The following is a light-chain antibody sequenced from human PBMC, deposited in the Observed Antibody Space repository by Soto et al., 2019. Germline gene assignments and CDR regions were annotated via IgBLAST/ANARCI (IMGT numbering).Light chain of an antibody. V-gene: IGKV1-5*02. CDR2: EAS. Sequence: DIQMTQSPSTLSASLGDRVTIICRASRSVDKWLAWYQQKSGKAPKLLIYEASHLQSGVPSRFGGTGSGTEFTLTINSLQPADVATYYCQQYYSLWTFGQGTTVEV. CDR3: QQYYSLWT. J-gene: IGKJ1*01. CDR1: RSVDKW.